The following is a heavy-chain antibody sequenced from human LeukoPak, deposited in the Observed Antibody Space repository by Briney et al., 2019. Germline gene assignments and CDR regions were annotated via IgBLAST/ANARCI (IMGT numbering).Heavy chain of an antibody. CDR2: IYSGGST. Sequence: GGSLRLSCAASGFTVSSNYMNWVRQAPGKGLEWVSIIYSGGSTYYADSVKGRFTISRDNSKNTLYLQMNSLRAEDTAVYYCARGPLYSSSVYYFDYWGQGTLVTVSS. CDR1: GFTVSSNY. J-gene: IGHJ4*02. D-gene: IGHD6-13*01. V-gene: IGHV3-53*01. CDR3: ARGPLYSSSVYYFDY.